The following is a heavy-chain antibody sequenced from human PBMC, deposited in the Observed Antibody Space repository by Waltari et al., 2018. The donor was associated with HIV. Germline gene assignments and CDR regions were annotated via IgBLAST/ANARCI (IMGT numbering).Heavy chain of an antibody. D-gene: IGHD2-8*01. CDR2: IKQDGSDK. CDR3: AGRSPARRLNWFDP. J-gene: IGHJ5*02. V-gene: IGHV3-7*01. Sequence: EVQLVESGGGLVQPGGSLRLPCAASGFTFSSDWMSWVRQAPGKGLEWVANIKQDGSDKYYVDSMKGRFTISRDNAKNSLYLQINSLRAEDTAVYYCAGRSPARRLNWFDPWGQGTLVIVSS. CDR1: GFTFSSDW.